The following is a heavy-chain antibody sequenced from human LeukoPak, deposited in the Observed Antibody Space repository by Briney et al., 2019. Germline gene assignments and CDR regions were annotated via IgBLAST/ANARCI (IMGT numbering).Heavy chain of an antibody. J-gene: IGHJ5*02. D-gene: IGHD6-13*01. CDR1: GFTFSSPA. CDR3: AAARYSDSCCWFDP. V-gene: IGHV1-58*01. CDR2: IGVGSGST. Sequence: ASVKVSCKASGFTFSSPAVQWVRQARGQHLEWIGWIGVGSGSTSYAQEFQERVTITRDMSTTTAYLELSSLRPEDTAVYYCAAARYSDSCCWFDPWGQGTLVTVSS.